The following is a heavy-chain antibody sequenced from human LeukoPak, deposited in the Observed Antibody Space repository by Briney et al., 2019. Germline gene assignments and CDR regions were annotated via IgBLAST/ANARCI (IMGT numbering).Heavy chain of an antibody. CDR2: VIPIFGTA. D-gene: IGHD7-27*01. CDR1: GGTFSSYA. V-gene: IGHV1-69*06. CDR3: ARVGMSLGYYMDV. Sequence: SVKVSCKASGGTFSSYAISWVRQAPGQGLEWMGGVIPIFGTANYAQKFQGRVTITADKSTSTAYMELSSLRSEDTAVYYCARVGMSLGYYMDVWGKGTTVTVSS. J-gene: IGHJ6*03.